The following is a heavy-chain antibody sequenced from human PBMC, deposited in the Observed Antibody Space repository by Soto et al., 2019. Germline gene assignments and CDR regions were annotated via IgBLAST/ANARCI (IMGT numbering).Heavy chain of an antibody. CDR1: GFTFSSYG. J-gene: IGHJ4*02. D-gene: IGHD5-18*01. CDR2: ISYDGSNK. V-gene: IGHV3-30*18. CDR3: AKDPACIQLWSAGESSGDY. Sequence: QVQLVESGGGVVQPGRSLRLSCAASGFTFSSYGMHWVRQAPGKGLEWVAVISYDGSNKYYADSVKGRFTISRDNSKNTLYLQMNSLRAEDTAVYYCAKDPACIQLWSAGESSGDYWGQGTLVTVSS.